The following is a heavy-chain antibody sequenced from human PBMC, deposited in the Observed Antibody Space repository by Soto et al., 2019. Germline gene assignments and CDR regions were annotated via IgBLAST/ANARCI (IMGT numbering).Heavy chain of an antibody. J-gene: IGHJ4*02. Sequence: GGSLRLSCAASGFTFSSSAMSWLRQAPGKGLEWVSGISGSGGRTYYADSVKGRFTISRDNSKNTLYLQMNSLRADDTAVYYCAKCAAIDSYDLGLDYWGQGTLVTVSS. CDR2: ISGSGGRT. CDR3: AKCAAIDSYDLGLDY. V-gene: IGHV3-23*01. CDR1: GFTFSSSA. D-gene: IGHD5-18*01.